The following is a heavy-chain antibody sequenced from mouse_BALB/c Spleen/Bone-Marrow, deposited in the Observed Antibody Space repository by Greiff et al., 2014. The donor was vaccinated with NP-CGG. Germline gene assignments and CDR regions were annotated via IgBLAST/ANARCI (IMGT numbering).Heavy chain of an antibody. Sequence: EVMLVESGGGLVQPGGSLRLSCTTSGFTFTDYYMSWVRQLPGKALEWLAFIRNKAYGYTTEYSASVRGRFTISRDNSQSILYLQMNTLRAEDSSTYYCARFPMDYWGQGTSVTVSS. V-gene: IGHV7-3*02. CDR3: ARFPMDY. J-gene: IGHJ4*01. CDR2: IRNKAYGYTT. CDR1: GFTFTDYY.